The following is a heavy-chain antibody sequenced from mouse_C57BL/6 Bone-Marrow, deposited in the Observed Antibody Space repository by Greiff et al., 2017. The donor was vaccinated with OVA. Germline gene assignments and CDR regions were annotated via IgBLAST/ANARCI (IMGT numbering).Heavy chain of an antibody. D-gene: IGHD1-1*01. Sequence: VKLQESDAELVKPGASVKISCKVSGYTFTDHTIHWMKQRPEQGLEWIGYIYPRDGSTKYNEKFKGKATLTADKSSSTAYMQLNSLTSEDSAVYFCARGGTVVDWYFDVWGTGTTVTVSS. CDR3: ARGGTVVDWYFDV. J-gene: IGHJ1*03. V-gene: IGHV1-78*01. CDR1: GYTFTDHT. CDR2: IYPRDGST.